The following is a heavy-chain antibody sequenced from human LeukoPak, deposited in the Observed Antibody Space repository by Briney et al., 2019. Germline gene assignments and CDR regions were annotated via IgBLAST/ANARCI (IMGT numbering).Heavy chain of an antibody. CDR1: GFTFSSYG. J-gene: IGHJ4*02. CDR2: ISYDGSNK. Sequence: PGRCLRLSCAASGFTFSSYGMHCVRQSPGKGLEWVAGISYDGSNKEYAESVKGRFTISRDKSKNTMYLQMNSLRAEDTAVYYCAKDGLGYCSGGSCRRANYDDYWGQGTLVTVSS. D-gene: IGHD2-15*01. V-gene: IGHV3-30*18. CDR3: AKDGLGYCSGGSCRRANYDDY.